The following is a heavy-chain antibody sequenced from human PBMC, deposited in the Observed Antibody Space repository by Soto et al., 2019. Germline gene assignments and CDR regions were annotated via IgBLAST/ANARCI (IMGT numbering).Heavy chain of an antibody. Sequence: ASVKVSCKTSGYTFTNFDVNWVRQAAGQGLEWMGWMSPNSENKGYAQKFQGRVSMTRDTSITTAYMELSRLRSDDTDVYYCARDRRDSSLWYRLDYWGQGPLLTASS. D-gene: IGHD6-13*01. CDR2: MSPNSENK. V-gene: IGHV1-8*01. J-gene: IGHJ4*02. CDR1: GYTFTNFD. CDR3: ARDRRDSSLWYRLDY.